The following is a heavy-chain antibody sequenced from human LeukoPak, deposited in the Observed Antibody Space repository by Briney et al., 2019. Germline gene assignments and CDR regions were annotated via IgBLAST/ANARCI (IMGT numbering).Heavy chain of an antibody. Sequence: PSETLSLTCTVSGGSISSYCWSWIRQPAGKGLEWIGRIYTSGSTNYNPSLKSRVTMSVDTSKNQFSLKLSSVTAADTAVYYCAREGCSGGSCYTEVPMSWGQGTLVTVSS. CDR1: GGSISSYC. D-gene: IGHD2-15*01. V-gene: IGHV4-4*07. CDR3: AREGCSGGSCYTEVPMS. CDR2: IYTSGST. J-gene: IGHJ4*02.